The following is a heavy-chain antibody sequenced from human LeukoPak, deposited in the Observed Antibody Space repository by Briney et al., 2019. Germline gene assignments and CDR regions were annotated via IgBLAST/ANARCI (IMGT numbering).Heavy chain of an antibody. CDR1: GFTFSSYA. D-gene: IGHD3-10*01. CDR2: ISSNGGST. J-gene: IGHJ3*02. V-gene: IGHV3-64D*06. Sequence: PGGSLRFSCSASGFTFSSYAMHWVRHAPGKGLEYVLAISSNGGSTYYADSVKGRFTISRDNSKNTLYLQMSSLRAEDTAVYYCVKYPIAGGAFDIWGQGTMVTVSS. CDR3: VKYPIAGGAFDI.